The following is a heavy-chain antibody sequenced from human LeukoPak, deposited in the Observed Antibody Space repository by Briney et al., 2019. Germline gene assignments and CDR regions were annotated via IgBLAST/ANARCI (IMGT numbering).Heavy chain of an antibody. J-gene: IGHJ6*02. Sequence: PVGSLRLSCAASGFTFSTYSMNWVRQAPGKGLEWVSYIFSSSRAIYYAGSVRGRFTISRDNAQNSLHLQMNSLRDEDTATYYCARSRLPGAFHYGMDVWGQGTTVTVSS. CDR3: ARSRLPGAFHYGMDV. D-gene: IGHD2-2*01. CDR1: GFTFSTYS. CDR2: IFSSSRAI. V-gene: IGHV3-48*02.